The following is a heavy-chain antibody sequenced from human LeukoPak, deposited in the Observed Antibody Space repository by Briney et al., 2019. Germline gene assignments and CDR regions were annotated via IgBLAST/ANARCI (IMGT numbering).Heavy chain of an antibody. Sequence: SETLSLTCTVSGGSISSYYWSWIRQSPGKGLEWIGYIYYSGSTNYNPSLKSRVTISVDTSKNQFSLKLSSVTAADTAVYYCARDESGSFDYWGQGTLVTVSS. V-gene: IGHV4-59*01. CDR3: ARDESGSFDY. CDR1: GGSISSYY. D-gene: IGHD5-12*01. CDR2: IYYSGST. J-gene: IGHJ4*02.